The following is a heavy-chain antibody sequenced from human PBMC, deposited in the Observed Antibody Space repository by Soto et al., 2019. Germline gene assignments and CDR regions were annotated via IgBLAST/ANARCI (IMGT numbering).Heavy chain of an antibody. CDR3: ARSAVATGYFDY. CDR1: GYTFTSYA. Sequence: ASVKVSCKASGYTFTSYAMHWVRQAPGQRLEWMGWINAGNGNTKYSQKFQGRVTITRDTSASTAYMELSSLRSEDTAVYYCARSAVATGYFDYWGQGTLVTVSS. J-gene: IGHJ4*02. V-gene: IGHV1-3*01. D-gene: IGHD5-12*01. CDR2: INAGNGNT.